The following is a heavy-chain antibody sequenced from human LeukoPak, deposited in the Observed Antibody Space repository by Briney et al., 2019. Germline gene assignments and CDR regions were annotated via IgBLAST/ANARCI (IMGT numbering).Heavy chain of an antibody. CDR1: GFTFSSYW. J-gene: IGHJ4*02. CDR3: VKDWAYSGNYYYFDY. D-gene: IGHD1-26*01. Sequence: GGSLRLSCAASGFTFSSYWMHWVRQAPGKGLVWVSRINSDGSSTSYADSVKGRFTISRDNAKNTLYLQMSSQRAEDTAVYYCVKDWAYSGNYYYFDYWGQGTLVTVSS. CDR2: INSDGSST. V-gene: IGHV3-74*01.